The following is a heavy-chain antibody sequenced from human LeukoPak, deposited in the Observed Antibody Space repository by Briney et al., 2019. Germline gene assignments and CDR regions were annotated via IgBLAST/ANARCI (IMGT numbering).Heavy chain of an antibody. Sequence: PSQTLSLTCTVSGGSISSGGYYWSWIRQHPGKGLEWIGYVYYSGSTYYNPSLKSRVTISVDTSKNQFSLKLSSVTAADTAVYYCARVWHSFIAARPRGGNFDYWGQGTLVTVSS. CDR2: VYYSGST. V-gene: IGHV4-31*03. J-gene: IGHJ4*02. D-gene: IGHD6-6*01. CDR3: ARVWHSFIAARPRGGNFDY. CDR1: GGSISSGGYY.